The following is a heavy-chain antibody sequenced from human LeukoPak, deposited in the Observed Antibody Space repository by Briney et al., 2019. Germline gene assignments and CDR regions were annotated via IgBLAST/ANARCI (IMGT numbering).Heavy chain of an antibody. CDR1: GYTFRTYD. Sequence: ASVKVSCKTSGYTFRTYDINWVRQATGQGLEWMGWMNPDSGNTDYAQKFQGRVTMTRDTSINTAYMELSSLRSEDTAVYYCARRGPELYYYYIDVWGTGTTVIVSS. CDR3: ARRGPELYYYYIDV. D-gene: IGHD1-7*01. V-gene: IGHV1-8*02. J-gene: IGHJ6*03. CDR2: MNPDSGNT.